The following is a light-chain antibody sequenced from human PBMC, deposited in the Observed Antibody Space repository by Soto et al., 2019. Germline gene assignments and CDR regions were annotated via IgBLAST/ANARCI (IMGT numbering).Light chain of an antibody. CDR2: GAS. CDR1: QSVSSSY. Sequence: GRLSLNKKERGTLSCRSSQSVSSSYLAWYQQKPRQPPSLLIYGASSRATGIPDRFSGSGSGTDFTLTISRLEPEDFAVYYCQQYGSSPGTFGQGTKVDIK. J-gene: IGKJ1*01. V-gene: IGKV3-20*01. CDR3: QQYGSSPGT.